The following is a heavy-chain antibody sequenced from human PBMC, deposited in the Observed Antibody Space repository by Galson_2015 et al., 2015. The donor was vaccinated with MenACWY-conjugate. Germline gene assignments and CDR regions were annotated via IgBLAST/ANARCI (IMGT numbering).Heavy chain of an antibody. CDR1: GGSIRSGAHY. CDR2: IYYSGST. Sequence: TLSLTCTVSGGSIRSGAHYWRWIRQHPGKGLEWIGYIYYSGSTYYNPSLKSRVTISVDTSKNQFSLKLSSVTDADTAVYYCARHHYGSGSYYYDVIDYWGQGTLVTVSS. J-gene: IGHJ4*02. CDR3: ARHHYGSGSYYYDVIDY. V-gene: IGHV4-31*03. D-gene: IGHD3-10*01.